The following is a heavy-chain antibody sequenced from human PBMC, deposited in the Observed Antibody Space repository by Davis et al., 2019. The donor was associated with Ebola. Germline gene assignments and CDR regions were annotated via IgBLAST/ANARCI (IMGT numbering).Heavy chain of an antibody. D-gene: IGHD1-26*01. CDR2: IKQDGSEK. J-gene: IGHJ4*02. Sequence: GGSLRLSCAASGFTFSSYWMSWVRQAPGKGLEWVANIKQDGSEKYYVDSVKGRFTISRDNAKNSLYLQMNSLRAEDTAVYYCARGRRWELLPYYFDYWGQGTLVTVSS. V-gene: IGHV3-7*01. CDR3: ARGRRWELLPYYFDY. CDR1: GFTFSSYW.